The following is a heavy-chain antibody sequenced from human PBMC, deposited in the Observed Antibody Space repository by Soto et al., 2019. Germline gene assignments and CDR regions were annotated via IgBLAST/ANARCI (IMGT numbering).Heavy chain of an antibody. CDR3: ARGRGFMVPGLGAWSRIPYYYFYGMDV. CDR2: ISGCGTSI. Sequence: PXGSRRLSGTASGLTDSDNYMSWFRQATGKGLEWVSCISGCGTSIYYADSVKVRITVSRDNAKNSLSLQMNSLRAEDTAGYYCARGRGFMVPGLGAWSRIPYYYFYGMDVWGQGTSVTVSS. V-gene: IGHV3-11*01. D-gene: IGHD3-10*01. CDR1: GLTDSDNY. J-gene: IGHJ6*02.